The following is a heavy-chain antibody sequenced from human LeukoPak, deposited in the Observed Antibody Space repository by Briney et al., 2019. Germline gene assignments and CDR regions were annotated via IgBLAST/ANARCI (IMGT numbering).Heavy chain of an antibody. Sequence: GGSLRLSCAASGFTFSDYYMSWIRQAPGKGLEWVSYISSSGSTIYYADSVKGRFTISRDNAKNSLYLQMNSLRAEDTAVYYCARHYQIAAAAIAEYFQHWGQGTLVTVSS. D-gene: IGHD6-13*01. CDR1: GFTFSDYY. V-gene: IGHV3-11*04. J-gene: IGHJ1*01. CDR3: ARHYQIAAAAIAEYFQH. CDR2: ISSSGSTI.